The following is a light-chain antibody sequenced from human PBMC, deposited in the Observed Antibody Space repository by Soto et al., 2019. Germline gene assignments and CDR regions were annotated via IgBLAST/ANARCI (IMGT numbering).Light chain of an antibody. J-gene: IGKJ4*01. Sequence: DIQMTQSPSTLSASVGDRVTITCRAIQSISSWLAWYQQKPGKAPKLLIYDASSLESGVPSRFSGSGSGTEFTLTISSLQPDDFATYYCQQYNSYPLTFGGGTKVDIK. CDR2: DAS. V-gene: IGKV1-5*01. CDR3: QQYNSYPLT. CDR1: QSISSW.